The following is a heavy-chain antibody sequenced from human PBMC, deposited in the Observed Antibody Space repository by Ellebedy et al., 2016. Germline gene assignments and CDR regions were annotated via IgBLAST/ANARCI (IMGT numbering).Heavy chain of an antibody. CDR1: GFTFRTYA. V-gene: IGHV3-23*01. J-gene: IGHJ6*03. CDR3: AKLERHFEQDLGSRGRYYYYIDV. CDR2: IGPSGDST. Sequence: GGSLRLXCAASGFTFRTYAMSWVRQAPGKGLECVSPIGPSGDSTNYADSVKGRFTISRDNSQNTLSLQMNSLRTDDTATYYCAKLERHFEQDLGSRGRYYYYIDVWGKGTTVTVSS. D-gene: IGHD3-3*02.